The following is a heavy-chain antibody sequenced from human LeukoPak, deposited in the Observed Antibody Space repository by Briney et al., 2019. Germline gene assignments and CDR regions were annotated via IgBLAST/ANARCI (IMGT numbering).Heavy chain of an antibody. CDR1: GGSINSNSYY. V-gene: IGHV4-39*01. Sequence: SETLSLTCTVSGGSINSNSYYWGWIRQPPGKGLEYIGSIYYSGSTYYNPSLKSRVTISVNTSTNQPSMKLRSVTAADTAVYYCARHKVHRRIHGSGSYYNNWFDPWGQGTLVTVSS. D-gene: IGHD3-10*01. CDR3: ARHKVHRRIHGSGSYYNNWFDP. J-gene: IGHJ5*02. CDR2: IYYSGST.